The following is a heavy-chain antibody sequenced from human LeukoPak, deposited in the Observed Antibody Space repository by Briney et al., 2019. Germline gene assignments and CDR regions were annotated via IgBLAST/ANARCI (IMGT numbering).Heavy chain of an antibody. CDR1: GGSISSYY. V-gene: IGHV4-59*01. Sequence: SETLSLTCTVSGGSISSYYWSWIRQPPGKGLEWIGYICYSGSTNYNPSLKSRVTISVDTSKNQFSLKLSSVTAADTAVYYCATYSSRWNVLGYWGQGTLVTVSS. CDR3: ATYSSRWNVLGY. CDR2: ICYSGST. D-gene: IGHD6-13*01. J-gene: IGHJ4*02.